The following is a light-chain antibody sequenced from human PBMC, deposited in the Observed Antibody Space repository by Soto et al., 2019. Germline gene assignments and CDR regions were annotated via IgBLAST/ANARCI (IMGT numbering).Light chain of an antibody. CDR1: QSVSSY. CDR3: QHYNSYSEA. J-gene: IGKJ1*01. Sequence: EVVLTQSPATLSLSPGERATLSCRASQSVSSYLAWYQQKPGQAPRLLIYDASNRATGIPARFSGSGSGTDFTLTIIRLEPEDFATYYCQHYNSYSEAFGQGTKVDIK. CDR2: DAS. V-gene: IGKV3-11*01.